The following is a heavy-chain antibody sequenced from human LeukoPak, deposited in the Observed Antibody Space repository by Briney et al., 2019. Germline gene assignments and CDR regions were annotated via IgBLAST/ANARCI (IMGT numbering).Heavy chain of an antibody. D-gene: IGHD1-26*01. CDR1: GFIFSSYG. V-gene: IGHV3-30*02. CDR3: AKAGSGSYYPWFDP. CDR2: IRFDGSNK. J-gene: IGHJ5*02. Sequence: GGSLRLSCAASGFIFSSYGMHWVRQAPGKGLEWVAFIRFDGSNKYYADSVKGRFTISRDNSKNTLYLQMNSLRAEDTAVYYCAKAGSGSYYPWFDPWGQGTLVTVSS.